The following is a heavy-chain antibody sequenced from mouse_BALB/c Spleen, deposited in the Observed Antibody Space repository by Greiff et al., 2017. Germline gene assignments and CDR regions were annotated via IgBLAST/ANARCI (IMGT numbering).Heavy chain of an antibody. J-gene: IGHJ4*01. Sequence: SGFTFSSFGMHWVRQAPEKGLEWVAYISSGSSTIYYADTVKGRFTISRDNPKNTLFLQMTSLRSEDTAMYYCARYTVYAMDYWGQGTSVTVSS. V-gene: IGHV5-17*02. CDR1: GFTFSSFG. CDR2: ISSGSSTI. CDR3: ARYTVYAMDY.